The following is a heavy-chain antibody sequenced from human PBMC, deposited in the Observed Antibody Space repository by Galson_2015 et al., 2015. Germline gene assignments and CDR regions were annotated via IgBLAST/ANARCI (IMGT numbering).Heavy chain of an antibody. CDR2: INSGGSST. V-gene: IGHV3-74*01. J-gene: IGHJ4*02. D-gene: IGHD3-9*01. Sequence: SLRLSCAASGFTFSSYWMHWVRHAPGKGLEWVSPINSGGSSTSYADSVKGRFTISRDNAKNTLYLQMNSLRAEDTAVYYCARGPTSSYYDILPGYWGQGTRVTVSS. CDR3: ARGPTSSYYDILPGY. CDR1: GFTFSSYW.